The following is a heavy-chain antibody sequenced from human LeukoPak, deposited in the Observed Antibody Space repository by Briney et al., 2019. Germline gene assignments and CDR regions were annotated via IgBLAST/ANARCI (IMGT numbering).Heavy chain of an antibody. Sequence: SETLSLTCAVSGGSISSGGYSWSWIRQPPGKGLEWIGYIYHSGSTYYNPSLKSRVTISVDRSKNQFSLKLSSVTAADTAVYYCARGRQTYYYDSSGYYFDYWGQGTLVTVSS. D-gene: IGHD3-22*01. CDR2: IYHSGST. CDR1: GGSISSGGYS. V-gene: IGHV4-30-2*01. J-gene: IGHJ4*02. CDR3: ARGRQTYYYDSSGYYFDY.